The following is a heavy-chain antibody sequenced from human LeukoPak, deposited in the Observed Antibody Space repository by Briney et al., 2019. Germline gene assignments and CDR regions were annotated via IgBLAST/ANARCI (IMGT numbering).Heavy chain of an antibody. CDR2: MYYTGST. CDR1: GGAISSGSYY. V-gene: IGHV4-39*07. Sequence: SETLSLTCIVSGGAISSGSYYWGWIRQPPGKGLEWIGSMYYTGSTYYNPSLKSRVTISVDKSKNQFSLKLSSVTAADTAVYYCARDYPYYYDSSGYSNYYYYMDVWGKGTTVTVSS. CDR3: ARDYPYYYDSSGYSNYYYYMDV. D-gene: IGHD3-22*01. J-gene: IGHJ6*03.